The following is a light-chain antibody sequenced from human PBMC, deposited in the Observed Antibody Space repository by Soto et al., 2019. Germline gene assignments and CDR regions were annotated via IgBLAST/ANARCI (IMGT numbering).Light chain of an antibody. J-gene: IGKJ5*01. Sequence: MTQSPATLSASPGERATLSCRASQSISNWLAWYQQKPGKAPKLLIYKASSLESGVPSRFSGSGSGTEFTLTISSLQPDDFATYYCQQYNNSFGQGTRLEIK. CDR3: QQYNNS. V-gene: IGKV1-5*03. CDR2: KAS. CDR1: QSISNW.